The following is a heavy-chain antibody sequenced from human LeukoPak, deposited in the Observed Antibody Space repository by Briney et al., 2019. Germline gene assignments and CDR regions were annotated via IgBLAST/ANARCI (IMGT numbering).Heavy chain of an antibody. D-gene: IGHD3-10*01. CDR1: GASMSNYY. J-gene: IGHJ3*02. CDR3: ARASITRVAFDI. Sequence: SETLSLTCNVSGASMSNYYWVWIRQPPGKGLEWIGSIYHSGTTYSGSTYYNPSLKSRVTISLDTSKNQFSLKVGSMTAADTAVYYCARASITRVAFDIWGQGTMVTVSS. V-gene: IGHV4-39*07. CDR2: IYHSGTTYSGST.